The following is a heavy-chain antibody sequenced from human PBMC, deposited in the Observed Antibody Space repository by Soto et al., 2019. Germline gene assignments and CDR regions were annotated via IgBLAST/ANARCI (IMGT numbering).Heavy chain of an antibody. CDR2: IYHSGST. D-gene: IGHD6-13*01. V-gene: IGHV4-30-2*01. J-gene: IGHJ5*02. CDR3: ARAGYSSSWTINWFDP. Sequence: PSETLSLTCPVSGCSISSGGYSWSWIRQPPGKGLEWIGYIYHSGSTYYNPSLKSRVTISVDRSKNQFSLKLSSVTAADTAVYYCARAGYSSSWTINWFDPWGQGTLVTVSS. CDR1: GCSISSGGYS.